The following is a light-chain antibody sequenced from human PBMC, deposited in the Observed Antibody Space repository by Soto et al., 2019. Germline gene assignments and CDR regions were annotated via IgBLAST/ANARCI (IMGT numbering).Light chain of an antibody. V-gene: IGKV4-1*01. CDR2: WAS. J-gene: IGKJ3*01. Sequence: DIVMTQSPDSLAVSLGERATINCKSSQSLLYRSINRNYLAWFQQKPGQPPKLLIYWASTRESGVPDRFSGSGSGTDFTLTVSSLQAEDVAVYYCQQYYSTPFTFGPGTKVDI. CDR1: QSLLYRSINRNY. CDR3: QQYYSTPFT.